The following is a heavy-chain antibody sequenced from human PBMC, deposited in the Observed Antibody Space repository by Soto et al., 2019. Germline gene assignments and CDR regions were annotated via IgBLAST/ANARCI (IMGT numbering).Heavy chain of an antibody. D-gene: IGHD5-12*01. CDR2: ISSSSSYI. CDR3: GTNIVATIVSDAFDI. Sequence: EVQLVESGGGLVKPGGSLRLSCAASGFTFSSYSMNWVRQAPGKGLEWVSSISSSSSYIYYADSVKGRFTISRDNAKNSLYLQMNSLRAEDTAVYYCGTNIVATIVSDAFDIWGQGTMVTVSS. CDR1: GFTFSSYS. J-gene: IGHJ3*02. V-gene: IGHV3-21*01.